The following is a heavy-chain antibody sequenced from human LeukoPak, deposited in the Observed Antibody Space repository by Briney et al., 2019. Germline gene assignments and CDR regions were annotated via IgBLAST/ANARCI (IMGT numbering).Heavy chain of an antibody. V-gene: IGHV6-1*01. D-gene: IGHD5-12*01. CDR1: GDSVSSDNAA. CDR2: TYYRSKWYY. J-gene: IGHJ5*01. CDR3: ARVGFRGRSGYEDWFDS. Sequence: SQTLSLTCVILGDSVSSDNAAWHWIRQSPSRGLEWLGRTYYRSKWYYEYAGSVKSRIVINPEASKNRFSLQLNSVVAEDTAVYYCARVGFRGRSGYEDWFDSWGQGTLVTVSS.